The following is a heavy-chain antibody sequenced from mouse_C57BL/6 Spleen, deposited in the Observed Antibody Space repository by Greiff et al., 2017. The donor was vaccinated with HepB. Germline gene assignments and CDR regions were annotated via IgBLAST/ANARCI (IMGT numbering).Heavy chain of an antibody. Sequence: VQLQQPGAELVRPGSSVKLSCKASGYTFTSYWMHWVKQRPIQGLEWIGNIDPSDSETHYNQKFKDKATLTVDKSSSTAYMQLSSLTSEDSAVYYCARSETFFPFDYWGQGTTLTVSS. J-gene: IGHJ2*01. CDR2: IDPSDSET. CDR3: ARSETFFPFDY. V-gene: IGHV1-52*01. CDR1: GYTFTSYW.